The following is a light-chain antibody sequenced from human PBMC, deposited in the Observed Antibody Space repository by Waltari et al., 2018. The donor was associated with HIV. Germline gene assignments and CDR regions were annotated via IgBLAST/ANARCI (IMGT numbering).Light chain of an antibody. V-gene: IGKV1-16*01. CDR3: QQYKSYPLT. J-gene: IGKJ4*01. CDR1: QDMDAF. CDR2: AAS. Sequence: DIQMTQSPSSLSASVGDSGTSTCRASQDMDAFLTWFQHKPGKAPKSLIYAASFLQSVVPSRFRGRGPGTDFTLTIDILQPEDFATYYCQQYKSYPLTFGGGTKVEMK.